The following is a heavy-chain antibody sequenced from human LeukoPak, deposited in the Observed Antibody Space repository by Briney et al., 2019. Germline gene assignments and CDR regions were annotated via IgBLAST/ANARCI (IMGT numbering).Heavy chain of an antibody. D-gene: IGHD1/OR15-1a*01. J-gene: IGHJ4*02. CDR1: GVSINTYF. CDR2: VYYNGIT. CDR3: ASQLGGTRFH. Sequence: SETLSLTCTVSGVSINTYFWSWIRQPPGKGLEWIGYVYYNGITNYNPSLKSRVSISLDTSKNQFSLRLNSVTAAETAVYYSASQLGGTRFHWGRGTLVNVSS. V-gene: IGHV4-59*01.